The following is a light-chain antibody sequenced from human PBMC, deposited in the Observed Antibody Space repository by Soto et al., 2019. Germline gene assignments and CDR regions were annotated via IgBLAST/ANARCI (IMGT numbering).Light chain of an antibody. CDR3: QQYGRSPTWT. J-gene: IGKJ1*01. CDR1: QSVRNNY. V-gene: IGKV3-20*01. CDR2: GAS. Sequence: ETVLTQSPGTLSLSPGERATLSCRASQSVRNNYLAWYQQKPGQAPRLLISGASSRAAGIPDRFSGSGSETDFTLTISRLEPEDFAVYYCQQYGRSPTWTFGQGTKVDIK.